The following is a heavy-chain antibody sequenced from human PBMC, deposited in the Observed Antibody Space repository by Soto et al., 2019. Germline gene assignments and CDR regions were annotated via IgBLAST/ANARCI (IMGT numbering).Heavy chain of an antibody. CDR2: IHYSGST. CDR3: ASGPNLYYFDF. V-gene: IGHV4-31*03. CDR1: GGSISSGGYY. D-gene: IGHD2-8*01. Sequence: PSETLSLTCTVSGGSISSGGYYWSWIRQHPEKGLEWIGNIHYSGSTYYSPSLKSRLIIPVDTSKNQFSLNLISVTAGDTAVYFCASGPNLYYFDFWGPGTLVTVSS. J-gene: IGHJ4*02.